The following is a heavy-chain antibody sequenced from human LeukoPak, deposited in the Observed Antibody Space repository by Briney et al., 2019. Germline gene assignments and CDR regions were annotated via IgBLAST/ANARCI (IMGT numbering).Heavy chain of an antibody. CDR1: GFTFTSYW. J-gene: IGHJ6*03. CDR3: ARGPMVPSYYYYYYMDV. D-gene: IGHD3-10*01. CDR2: INNDGSST. V-gene: IGHV3-74*01. Sequence: PGGSLRLSCAASGFTFTSYWMHWVRQAPGKGLVWVSRINNDGSSTTYADSVEGRFTISRDNAKNTLSLQMNSLRAEDTAVYYCARGPMVPSYYYYYYMDVWGKGTTVTVSS.